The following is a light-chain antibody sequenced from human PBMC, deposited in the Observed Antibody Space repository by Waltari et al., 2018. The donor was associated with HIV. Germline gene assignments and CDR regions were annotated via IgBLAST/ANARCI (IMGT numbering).Light chain of an antibody. V-gene: IGLV1-47*01. CDR1: TFNVRNNY. J-gene: IGLJ2*01. CDR3: AVWDDRLSGRL. Sequence: QSVLAQPRSVSGTPGQTVNIPCSRSTFNVRNNYVYWYQQVTGVAPKLLIYRNNQRPSGVPDRFSGSKSGTSASLAISGLRTEDEAEYYCAVWDDRLSGRLFGGGTKVTVL. CDR2: RNN.